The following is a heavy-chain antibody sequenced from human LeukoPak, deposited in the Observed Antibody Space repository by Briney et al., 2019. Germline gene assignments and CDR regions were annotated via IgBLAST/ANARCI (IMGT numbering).Heavy chain of an antibody. V-gene: IGHV3-15*01. CDR1: GFTFSNAW. CDR2: IKSKTDGGTT. D-gene: IGHD3-22*01. J-gene: IGHJ3*02. Sequence: GGSLRLSCAASGFTFSNAWMSWVRQAPGKGLEWVGRIKSKTDGGTTDYAAPVKGRFTTSRDDSKNTLYLQMNSLKTEDTAVYYCTTAGFRITMIVDAFDIWGQGTMVTVSS. CDR3: TTAGFRITMIVDAFDI.